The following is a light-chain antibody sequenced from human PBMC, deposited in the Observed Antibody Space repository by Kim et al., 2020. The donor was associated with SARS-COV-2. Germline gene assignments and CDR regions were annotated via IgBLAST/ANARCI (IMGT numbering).Light chain of an antibody. CDR3: QVWDSSSDHRVV. CDR2: YDS. J-gene: IGLJ2*01. V-gene: IGLV3-21*04. CDR1: SIGSKS. Sequence: SYELTQPPSVSVAPGKTARITCGGISIGSKSVHWYQQKPGQAPVLVIYYDSDRPSGIPERFSGSNSGNTATLTISRVEAGDEADYYCQVWDSSSDHRVVFGGGTQLTVL.